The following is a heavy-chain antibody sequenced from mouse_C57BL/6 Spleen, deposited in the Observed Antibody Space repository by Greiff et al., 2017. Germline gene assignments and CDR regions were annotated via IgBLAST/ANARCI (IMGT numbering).Heavy chain of an antibody. CDR1: GYTFTSYW. CDR3: ARNYYGTSFAY. J-gene: IGHJ3*01. Sequence: QVQLKQPGAELVKPGASVKLSCKASGYTFTSYWMHWVKQRPGQGLEWIGMIHPTSGSTNYNEKFKSKATLTVDKSSSTAYMQLSSLTSEDSAVXYCARNYYGTSFAYWGQGTLVTVSA. V-gene: IGHV1-64*01. CDR2: IHPTSGST. D-gene: IGHD1-1*01.